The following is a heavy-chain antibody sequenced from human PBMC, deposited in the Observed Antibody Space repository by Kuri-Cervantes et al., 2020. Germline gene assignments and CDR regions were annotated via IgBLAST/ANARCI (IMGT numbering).Heavy chain of an antibody. V-gene: IGHV3-30*03. CDR2: ISYDGSNK. Sequence: GESLKISCAASGFTFNKDWMHWVRQAPGKGLEWVAVISYDGSNKYYADSVKGRFTISRDNSRNTLYLQMNSLRAEDTAVYYCARAVAVAGMGPQFDYWGQGTLVTVSS. J-gene: IGHJ4*02. D-gene: IGHD6-19*01. CDR1: GFTFNKDW. CDR3: ARAVAVAGMGPQFDY.